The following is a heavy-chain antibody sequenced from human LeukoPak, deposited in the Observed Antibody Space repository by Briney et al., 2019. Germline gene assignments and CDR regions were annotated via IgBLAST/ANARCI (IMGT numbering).Heavy chain of an antibody. CDR3: VNQISGWVY. Sequence: GGSLRLSCSASGFTFDRFAMHWVRQAPGKGLEYLSGIGSNGRSTHNADSVKGRFTISRDNSKNTLFLQITSLRVEDTAVYYCVNQISGWVYWGQGTLVTVSS. D-gene: IGHD6-19*01. J-gene: IGHJ4*02. CDR1: GFTFDRFA. V-gene: IGHV3-64D*06. CDR2: IGSNGRST.